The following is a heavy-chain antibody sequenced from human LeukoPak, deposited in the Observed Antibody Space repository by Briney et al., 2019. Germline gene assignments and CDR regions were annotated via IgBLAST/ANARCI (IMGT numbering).Heavy chain of an antibody. D-gene: IGHD3-3*01. V-gene: IGHV1-46*01. J-gene: IGHJ4*02. CDR2: INPSGGST. Sequence: GASVKVSCKASGYTFTSYYMHWVRQAPGQGLEWMGIINPSGGSTSYAQKFQGRVTMTRGTSTSTVYMELSSLRSEDTAVYYCARGYHRGLTYYDFWSGYSGPDYWGQGTLVTVSS. CDR1: GYTFTSYY. CDR3: ARGYHRGLTYYDFWSGYSGPDY.